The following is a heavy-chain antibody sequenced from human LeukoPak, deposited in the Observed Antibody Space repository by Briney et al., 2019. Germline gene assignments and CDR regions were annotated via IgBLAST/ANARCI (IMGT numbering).Heavy chain of an antibody. CDR1: GYSISSGYY. CDR3: ARVEAYDSSP. J-gene: IGHJ5*02. D-gene: IGHD3-22*01. Sequence: KPSETLSLTCTVSGYSISSGYYWGWIRQPPGKGLEWIGSIYHSGSTYYNPSLKSRVTISVDKSKNQFSLKLSSVTAADTAVYYCARVEAYDSSPWGQGTLVTVSS. CDR2: IYHSGST. V-gene: IGHV4-38-2*02.